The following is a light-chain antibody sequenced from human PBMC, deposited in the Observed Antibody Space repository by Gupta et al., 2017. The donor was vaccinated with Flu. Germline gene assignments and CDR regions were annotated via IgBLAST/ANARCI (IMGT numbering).Light chain of an antibody. CDR2: EVS. J-gene: IGLJ1*01. CDR1: SSDVGTYNR. CDR3: RSDTSSYTFV. Sequence: QSALTQPPSVSGSPGQSVTIPCTGTSSDVGTYNRVSWYHQSPGTPHNLMVYEVSKRPSGVPDRFSGSKSGNTASLTISGLEGEDEADYYCRSDTSSYTFVFGTGTKVTVL. V-gene: IGLV2-18*02.